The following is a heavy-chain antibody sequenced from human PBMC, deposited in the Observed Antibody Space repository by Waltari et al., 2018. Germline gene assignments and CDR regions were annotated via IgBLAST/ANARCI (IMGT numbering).Heavy chain of an antibody. CDR2: FDPEDGKT. J-gene: IGHJ4*02. CDR1: GFTFTSSA. CDR3: VRWGLFGDY. D-gene: IGHD3-10*01. Sequence: QLVQSGPEVKKPGTSVKVSCKASGFTFTSSAVQWVRQAPGKGLEWMGGFDPEDGKTIYAQKFQGRVTMTEDTATDTAYMELSSLRSEDTAVYYCVRWGLFGDYWGQGTLVTVSS. V-gene: IGHV1-24*01.